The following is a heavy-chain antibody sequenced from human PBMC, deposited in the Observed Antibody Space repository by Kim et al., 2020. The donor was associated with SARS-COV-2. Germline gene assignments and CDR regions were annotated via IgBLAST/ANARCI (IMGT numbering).Heavy chain of an antibody. CDR3: AKDFGSSWTPDY. CDR1: GFTFSSYG. D-gene: IGHD6-13*01. J-gene: IGHJ4*02. Sequence: GGSLRLSCAASGFTFSSYGMHWVRQAPGKGLEWVAVISYDGSNKYYADSVKGRFTISRDNSKNTLYLQMNSLRAEDTAVYYCAKDFGSSWTPDYWGQGTLVTVSS. CDR2: ISYDGSNK. V-gene: IGHV3-30*18.